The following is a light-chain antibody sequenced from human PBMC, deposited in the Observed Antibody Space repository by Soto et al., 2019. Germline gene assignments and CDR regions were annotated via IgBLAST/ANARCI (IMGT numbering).Light chain of an antibody. CDR3: QQYGSSPGLLT. Sequence: EIVLTQSPGTLSLSPGERATLSCRASQSVSSSYLAWYQQKPGQAPRLLIYDASRRATGIPYRFSGSGSGTDFTLTISRLETEDFAVYYCQQYGSSPGLLTFGPGTKVDIK. J-gene: IGKJ3*01. CDR1: QSVSSSY. CDR2: DAS. V-gene: IGKV3-20*01.